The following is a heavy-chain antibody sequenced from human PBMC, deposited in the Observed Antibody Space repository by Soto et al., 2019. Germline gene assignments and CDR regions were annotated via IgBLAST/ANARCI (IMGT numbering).Heavy chain of an antibody. CDR3: ARSAIATHWFFDL. D-gene: IGHD5-18*01. V-gene: IGHV4-39*01. J-gene: IGHJ2*01. CDR1: GGPISSSSYY. Sequence: SETLSLTCTVSGGPISSSSYYWGWIRQAPGKGLEWLATIYYTGYTYHNPPLKSHVTISVDTSKNQFSLKLTSVTAADTALYYCARSAIATHWFFDLWGRGTLVTVSS. CDR2: IYYTGYT.